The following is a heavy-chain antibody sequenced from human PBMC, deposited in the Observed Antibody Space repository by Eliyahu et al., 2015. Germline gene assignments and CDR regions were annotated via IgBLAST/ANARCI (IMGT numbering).Heavy chain of an antibody. J-gene: IGHJ3*02. V-gene: IGHV4-39*01. CDR1: GGSISSSSYY. Sequence: QLQLQESGPGLVKPSETLSLTCTVSGGSISSSSYYWGWIRQPPGKGLEWIGSIYYSGSTYYNPSLKSRVTISVDTSKNQFSLKLSSVTAADTAVYYCARAPPNYDFWSGLKHAFDIWGQGTMVTVSS. D-gene: IGHD3-3*01. CDR3: ARAPPNYDFWSGLKHAFDI. CDR2: IYYSGST.